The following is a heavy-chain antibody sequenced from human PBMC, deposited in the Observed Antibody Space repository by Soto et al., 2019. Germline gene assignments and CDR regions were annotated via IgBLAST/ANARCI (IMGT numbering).Heavy chain of an antibody. V-gene: IGHV1-18*01. D-gene: IGHD3-22*01. Sequence: QVQLVQSGAEVKKPGASVKVSCKASGYTFTSYGISWVRQAPGQGLEWMGWISAYNGNTNYAQKLQGRVTMTTDTSTSTADMELRSLRSEDTAVYYCARVEAYYDSSGRPFDYWGQGTLVTVSS. CDR3: ARVEAYYDSSGRPFDY. J-gene: IGHJ4*02. CDR2: ISAYNGNT. CDR1: GYTFTSYG.